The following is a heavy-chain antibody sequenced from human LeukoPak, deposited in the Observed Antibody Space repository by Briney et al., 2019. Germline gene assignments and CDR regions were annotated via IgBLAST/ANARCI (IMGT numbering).Heavy chain of an antibody. Sequence: AGGSLRLSCEASGFTFSTYGMSWVRQAPGKGLEWVSAISGSGGSTYYADSVKGRFTIPRDNAKNSLYLQMNSLRAEDTAVYYCARDPSSGWYLKGWFDPWGQGTLVTVSS. CDR2: ISGSGGST. D-gene: IGHD6-19*01. J-gene: IGHJ5*02. V-gene: IGHV3-23*01. CDR1: GFTFSTYG. CDR3: ARDPSSGWYLKGWFDP.